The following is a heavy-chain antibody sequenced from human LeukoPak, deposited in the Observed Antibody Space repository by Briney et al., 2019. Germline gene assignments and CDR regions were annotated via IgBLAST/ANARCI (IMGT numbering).Heavy chain of an antibody. J-gene: IGHJ2*01. CDR2: MYHSGST. D-gene: IGHD3-16*02. V-gene: IGHV4-38-2*02. CDR1: NYSISTDYY. Sequence: SETLSLTCTVSNYSISTDYYWGWFRQPPGKGLEWIGTMYHSGSTYYNPSLKSRVTISVDTSKNQFSLKLSSVTAADTAVYYCAREAIMITFGGVIVYWYFDLWGRGTLVTVSS. CDR3: AREAIMITFGGVIVYWYFDL.